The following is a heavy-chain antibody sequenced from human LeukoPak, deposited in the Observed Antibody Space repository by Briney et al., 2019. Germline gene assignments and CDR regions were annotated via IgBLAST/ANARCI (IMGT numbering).Heavy chain of an antibody. CDR3: ARVLGGSGSYLSYYYGMDV. J-gene: IGHJ6*02. CDR1: GYTFTSYG. CDR2: ISAYNGNT. D-gene: IGHD3-10*01. Sequence: ASVKVSCKASGYTFTSYGISWVRQAPGQGLEWMGWISAYNGNTNYAQRLQGRVTMTTDTSTSTAYMELRSLRSDDTAVYYCARVLGGSGSYLSYYYGMDVWGQGTTVTVSS. V-gene: IGHV1-18*01.